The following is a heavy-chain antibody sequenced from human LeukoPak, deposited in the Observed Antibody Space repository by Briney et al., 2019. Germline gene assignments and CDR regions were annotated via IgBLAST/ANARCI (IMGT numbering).Heavy chain of an antibody. D-gene: IGHD2/OR15-2a*01. CDR1: GFTFSSYA. CDR2: ISYDGSNK. V-gene: IGHV3-30-3*01. J-gene: IGHJ4*02. CDR3: ARVFYLYHPPLGY. Sequence: GGSLRLSCAASGFTFSSYAMHWARQAPGKGLEWVAVISYDGSNKYYADSVKGRFTISRDNSKSTLYLQMNSLRAEDTAVYYCARVFYLYHPPLGYWGQGTLVTVSS.